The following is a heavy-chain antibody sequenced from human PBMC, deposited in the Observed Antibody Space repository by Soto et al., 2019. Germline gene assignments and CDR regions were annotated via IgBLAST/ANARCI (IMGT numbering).Heavy chain of an antibody. CDR1: GFSLSTSGVG. CDR2: IYWDADK. Sequence: QITLKESGPTLVKPTQTLTLTCTFSGFSLSTSGVGVGWIRKPPGKALEWLALIYWDADKRYSPSLKSRLTITKDTSKHQVVLTMPHMDPVDTATYYCGLPYTNYGDYPEYFQHWGQGTLVTVSS. CDR3: GLPYTNYGDYPEYFQH. V-gene: IGHV2-5*02. D-gene: IGHD4-17*01. J-gene: IGHJ1*01.